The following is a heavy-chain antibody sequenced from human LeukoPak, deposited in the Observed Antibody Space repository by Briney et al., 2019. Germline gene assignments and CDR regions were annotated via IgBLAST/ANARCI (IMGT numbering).Heavy chain of an antibody. V-gene: IGHV3-30*04. CDR3: VGDRQWDLLFDF. CDR1: GFTFSSYA. CDR2: ISSDGSFK. Sequence: GGSLRLSCAASGFTFSSYAMSWVRQAPGKGLEWVALISSDGSFKFYADSVKGRFSISRDNSKNTVYLQMNRVGLNDTAVYYCVGDRQWDLLFDFWGQGTLATVSS. J-gene: IGHJ4*02. D-gene: IGHD1-26*01.